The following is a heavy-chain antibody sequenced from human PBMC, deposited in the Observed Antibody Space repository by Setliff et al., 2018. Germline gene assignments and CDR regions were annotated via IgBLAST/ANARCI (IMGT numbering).Heavy chain of an antibody. CDR2: ISDDGNKK. CDR3: ARVSRSYGLPLDY. CDR1: GFTFRTYP. Sequence: PGGSLRLSCAASGFTFRTYPMHWVRQAPGKGLEWVAVISDDGNKKDYADSVKGRFTISRDNSKNTLYLQMNSLRAEDTAVYYCARVSRSYGLPLDYWGQGTLVTVSS. V-gene: IGHV3-30*04. D-gene: IGHD5-18*01. J-gene: IGHJ4*02.